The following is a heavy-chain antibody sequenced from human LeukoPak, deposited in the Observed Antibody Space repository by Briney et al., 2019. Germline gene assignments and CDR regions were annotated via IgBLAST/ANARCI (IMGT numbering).Heavy chain of an antibody. D-gene: IGHD3-22*01. V-gene: IGHV1-3*01. CDR1: GYTFTSHA. CDR2: INAGNGNT. J-gene: IGHJ4*02. Sequence: ASVKVSCKASGYTFTSHAMHWVRQAPGQRLEWMGWINAGNGNTKYSQKFQGRVTITRDTSASTAYMELSSLRSEDTAVYYCARDQDGYDSSSGYFDYWGQGTLVTVSS. CDR3: ARDQDGYDSSSGYFDY.